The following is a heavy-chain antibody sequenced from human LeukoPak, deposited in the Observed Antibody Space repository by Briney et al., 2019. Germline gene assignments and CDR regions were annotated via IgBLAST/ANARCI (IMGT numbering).Heavy chain of an antibody. Sequence: PSETLSLTCAVYGGSFSGYYWSWIRQPPGKGLEWIGEINHSGSTNYNPSLKSRVTISVDTSKNQFSLKLSSVTAADTAVYYCARHHTVYDILTGYYQVWFDPWGQGTLVTVSS. V-gene: IGHV4-34*01. J-gene: IGHJ5*02. CDR2: INHSGST. CDR3: ARHHTVYDILTGYYQVWFDP. CDR1: GGSFSGYY. D-gene: IGHD3-9*01.